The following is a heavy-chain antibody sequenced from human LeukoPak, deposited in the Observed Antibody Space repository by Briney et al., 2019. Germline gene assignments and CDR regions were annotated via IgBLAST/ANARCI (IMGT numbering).Heavy chain of an antibody. D-gene: IGHD3-3*01. Sequence: PSETLSLTCTVSGGSISSHYWSWIRQPPGKGLEWIGYIYYSGSTNYNPSLKSRVTISVDTSKNQFSLRLSSVTAADTAVYYCAALPSYYDFWSGYSSVWFDPWGQGTLVTVSS. J-gene: IGHJ5*02. CDR3: AALPSYYDFWSGYSSVWFDP. CDR1: GGSISSHY. CDR2: IYYSGST. V-gene: IGHV4-59*11.